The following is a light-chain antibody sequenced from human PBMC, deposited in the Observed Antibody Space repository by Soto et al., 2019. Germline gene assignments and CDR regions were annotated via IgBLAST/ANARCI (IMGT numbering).Light chain of an antibody. CDR2: YDD. CDR3: AEWDDSLNGYV. J-gene: IGLJ1*01. CDR1: SSNIGNNA. Sequence: QSVLTQPPSVSEAPRQRVTISCSGSSSNIGNNAVNWYQQLPGKAPKLLIYYDDLLPSGVSDRFSGSKSGTSASLAISGLQSEDEADYYCAEWDDSLNGYVFGTGTKDTDL. V-gene: IGLV1-36*01.